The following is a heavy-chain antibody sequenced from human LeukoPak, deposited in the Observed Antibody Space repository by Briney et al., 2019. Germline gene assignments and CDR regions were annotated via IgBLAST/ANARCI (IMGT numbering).Heavy chain of an antibody. CDR2: IYYSGST. J-gene: IGHJ4*02. D-gene: IGHD5-18*01. V-gene: IGHV4-59*01. Sequence: PSETLSLTCTVSGGSISSYYWSWIRQPPGKGLEWIGYIYYSGSTNYNPSLKSRVTISVDTSKNQFSLKLSSVTAAETAVYYCAREGGYSIFDYWGQGTLVTVSS. CDR3: AREGGYSIFDY. CDR1: GGSISSYY.